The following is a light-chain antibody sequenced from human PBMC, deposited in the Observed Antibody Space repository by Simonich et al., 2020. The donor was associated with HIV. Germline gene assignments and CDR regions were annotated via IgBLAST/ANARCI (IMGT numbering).Light chain of an antibody. CDR1: QGFSCY. J-gene: IGKJ1*01. V-gene: IGKV1-8*01. Sequence: AIRMTQSPSSLSAASGDRVTITCRARQGFSCYLAWYQQKPGKAPKLLIYAASTLQSGVPSRFSGSGSGTDFTLTISCLQSEDFATYYCQQYYSYPRTFGQGTKVEIK. CDR3: QQYYSYPRT. CDR2: AAS.